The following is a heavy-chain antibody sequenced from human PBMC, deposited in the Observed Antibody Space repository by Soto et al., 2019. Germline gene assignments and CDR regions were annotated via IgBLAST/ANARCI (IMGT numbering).Heavy chain of an antibody. CDR2: ISSSSSYI. J-gene: IGHJ4*02. CDR3: ARDLVGGARDY. V-gene: IGHV3-21*01. D-gene: IGHD3-10*01. Sequence: GGSLRLSCAASGFTFSSYSMNWVRQAPGKGLEWVSSISSSSSYIYYADSVKGRFTISRDNAKNSLYLQMNSLRAEDTAVYYCARDLVGGARDYWGQGTLVTVSS. CDR1: GFTFSSYS.